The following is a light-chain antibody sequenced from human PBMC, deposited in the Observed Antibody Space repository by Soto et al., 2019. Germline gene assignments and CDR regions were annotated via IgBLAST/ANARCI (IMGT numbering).Light chain of an antibody. CDR3: QQSYTTPLT. CDR2: DAS. CDR1: QTIHTY. Sequence: DIQMTQSPSSLSASAGYRFTITCRARQTIHTYLNWYQQTPGTAPKLLIYDASSLQSGVPSRFSGSGSGTNFTLTISSLQPEDFATYYCQQSYTTPLTFGGGTTGDIK. V-gene: IGKV1-39*01. J-gene: IGKJ4*01.